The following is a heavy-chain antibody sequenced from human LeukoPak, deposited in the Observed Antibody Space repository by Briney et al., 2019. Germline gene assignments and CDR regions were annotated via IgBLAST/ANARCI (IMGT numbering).Heavy chain of an antibody. CDR1: GGTFSSYA. Sequence: ASVKVSCKASGGTFSSYAISWVRQAPGQGLEWMGRINPNSGGTNYAQKFQGRVTMTRDTSISTAYMELSRLRSDDTAVYYCARMQSYGDYVGWFDPWGQGTLVTVSS. V-gene: IGHV1-2*06. CDR2: INPNSGGT. J-gene: IGHJ5*02. CDR3: ARMQSYGDYVGWFDP. D-gene: IGHD4-17*01.